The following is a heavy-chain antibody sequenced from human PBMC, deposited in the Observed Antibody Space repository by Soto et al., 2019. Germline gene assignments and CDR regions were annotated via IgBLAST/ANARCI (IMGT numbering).Heavy chain of an antibody. V-gene: IGHV4-4*02. Sequence: QVQLQESGPGLVKPSGTMSLTCAVSGGSISSSNWWSWVRQTPGKGLQWFGEIYHSGSTNYIPSLKSRVTISVDKSRNQFSLKLSSVTASDTAVYYCARRWGEGRGDYWGQGTLVTVSS. D-gene: IGHD3-10*01. CDR1: GGSISSSNW. J-gene: IGHJ4*02. CDR3: ARRWGEGRGDY. CDR2: IYHSGST.